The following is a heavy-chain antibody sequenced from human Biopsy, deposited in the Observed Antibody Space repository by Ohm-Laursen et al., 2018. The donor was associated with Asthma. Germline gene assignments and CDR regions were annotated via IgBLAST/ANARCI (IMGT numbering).Heavy chain of an antibody. Sequence: SVKVSCKVSGGTFGNYATSWVRQAPGLGLEWMGGISPVFGSTNIAQKFQGRVTISADIFTKTAYLEVSSLRSDDTAVYYCASPSSSREILYYYYNMDIWGQGTTVTV. CDR3: ASPSSSREILYYYYNMDI. J-gene: IGHJ6*02. CDR1: GGTFGNYA. D-gene: IGHD6-13*01. V-gene: IGHV1-69*06. CDR2: ISPVFGST.